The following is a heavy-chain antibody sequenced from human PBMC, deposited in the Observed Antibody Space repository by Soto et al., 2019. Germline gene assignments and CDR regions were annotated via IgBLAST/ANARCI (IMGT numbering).Heavy chain of an antibody. Sequence: EASVKVSCKASGYTFTGYNIHWVRQVPGQGLEWMGRIDPNSGGTNYAQKFQDRVTMTRDTSISRAYMELSRLKSDDTAMYYCARALSPRPLPHPYWVQGTLVTRSS. CDR2: IDPNSGGT. CDR1: GYTFTGYN. CDR3: ARALSPRPLPHPY. J-gene: IGHJ4*02. V-gene: IGHV1-2*02.